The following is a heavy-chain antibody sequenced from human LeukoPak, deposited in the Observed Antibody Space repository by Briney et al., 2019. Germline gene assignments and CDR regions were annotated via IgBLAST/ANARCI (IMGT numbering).Heavy chain of an antibody. J-gene: IGHJ4*02. D-gene: IGHD3-16*02. V-gene: IGHV3-21*01. CDR3: ARDPEAYDYVWGSYRYYDY. CDR2: ISSSSSYI. Sequence: PGGSLRLSCAASGFTFSSYEMNWVRQAPGKGLEWVSSISSSSSYIYYADSVKGRFTISRDNAKNSLYLQMNSLRAEDTAVYYCARDPEAYDYVWGSYRYYDYWGQGTLVTVSS. CDR1: GFTFSSYE.